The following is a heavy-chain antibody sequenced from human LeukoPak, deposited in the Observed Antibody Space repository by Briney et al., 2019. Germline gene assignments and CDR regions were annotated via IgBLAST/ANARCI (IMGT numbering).Heavy chain of an antibody. Sequence: SETLSLTCAVYGGSFSGYYWSWIRQPPGKGLEWIGEINHSGSTNYNPSLKSRVTISVDTSKNQFSLKLSSVTAADTAVYYCARQRITMVRGVINSYYYYYMDVWGKGTTVTISS. D-gene: IGHD3-10*01. J-gene: IGHJ6*03. V-gene: IGHV4-34*01. CDR2: INHSGST. CDR3: ARQRITMVRGVINSYYYYYMDV. CDR1: GGSFSGYY.